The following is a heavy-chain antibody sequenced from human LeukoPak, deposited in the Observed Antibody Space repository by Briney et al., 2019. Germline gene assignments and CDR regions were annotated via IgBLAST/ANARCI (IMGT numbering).Heavy chain of an antibody. CDR3: ARDLPRTLTTFDI. Sequence: SETLSLTCTVSGASISDYYWSWIRQAPGKGLEWIGYIYYSGSTYYNPSLKSRVTISVDTSKNQFSLKLSSVTAADTAVYYCARDLPRTLTTFDIWGQGTMVTVSS. D-gene: IGHD3-9*01. CDR1: GASISDYY. CDR2: IYYSGST. J-gene: IGHJ3*02. V-gene: IGHV4-30-4*01.